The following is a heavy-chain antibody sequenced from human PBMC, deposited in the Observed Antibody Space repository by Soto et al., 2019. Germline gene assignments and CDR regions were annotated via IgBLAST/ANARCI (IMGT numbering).Heavy chain of an antibody. CDR3: ARHDSTLFDY. V-gene: IGHV4-39*01. Sequence: SETLSLTCTVSGGSISSSSYYWGWIRQPPGKGLEWIGSIYYSGSTYYNPSLKSRVTISVDTSKNQFSLKLSSVTAADTAVYYCARHDSTLFDYWGQGTLVTVSS. CDR1: GGSISSSSYY. D-gene: IGHD3-22*01. CDR2: IYYSGST. J-gene: IGHJ4*02.